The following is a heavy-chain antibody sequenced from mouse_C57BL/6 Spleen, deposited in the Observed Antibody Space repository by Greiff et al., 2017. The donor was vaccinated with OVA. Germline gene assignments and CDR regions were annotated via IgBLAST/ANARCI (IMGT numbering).Heavy chain of an antibody. V-gene: IGHV5-4*01. CDR2: ISDGGSYT. CDR3: ARDRVGRDFDY. J-gene: IGHJ2*01. Sequence: EVKLEESGGGLVKPGGSLKLSCAASGFTFSSYAMSWVRQTPEKRLEWVATISDGGSYTYYPDNVKGRFTISRDNAKNNLYLQMSHLKSEDTAMYYCARDRVGRDFDYWGQGTTLTVSS. D-gene: IGHD1-3*01. CDR1: GFTFSSYA.